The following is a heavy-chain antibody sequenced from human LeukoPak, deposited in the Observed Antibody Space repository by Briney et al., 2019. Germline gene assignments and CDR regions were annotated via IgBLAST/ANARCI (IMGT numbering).Heavy chain of an antibody. D-gene: IGHD1-26*01. CDR3: ARGGSYPPNYYYYGMDV. CDR2: IYSGGST. V-gene: IGHV3-66*01. Sequence: GGSLRLSCAASGFTVSSNYMSWVRQAPGKGLEWVSVIYSGGSTYYADSVKGRFTIFRDNSKNTLYLQMNSLRAEDTAVYYCARGGSYPPNYYYYGMDVWGQGTTVTVSS. CDR1: GFTVSSNY. J-gene: IGHJ6*02.